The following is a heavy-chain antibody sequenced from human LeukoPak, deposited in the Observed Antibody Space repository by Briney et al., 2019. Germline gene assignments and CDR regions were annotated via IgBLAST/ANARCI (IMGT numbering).Heavy chain of an antibody. D-gene: IGHD2-15*01. J-gene: IGHJ4*02. CDR2: TYYRSKWYN. V-gene: IGHV6-1*01. Sequence: SQTLSLTCAISGDSVSSNSVAWNWIRQSPSIGLEWLGRTYYRSKWYNDYAVSVKGRITINTDTSKNQFSLQLNSVTPEDTAVFYCARDHCSGGSCYWRFDYWGQGTLVTVSS. CDR1: GDSVSSNSVA. CDR3: ARDHCSGGSCYWRFDY.